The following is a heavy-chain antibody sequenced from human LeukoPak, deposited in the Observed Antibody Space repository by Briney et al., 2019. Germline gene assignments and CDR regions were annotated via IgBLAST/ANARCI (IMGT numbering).Heavy chain of an antibody. V-gene: IGHV4-31*03. CDR3: ARGADSSGIA. CDR1: GGSISSGGYY. D-gene: IGHD3-22*01. Sequence: PSETLSLTCTVSGGSISSGGYYWSWIRQHPGKGLEWIGYIYYSGSTYYNPSLKSRVTISVDTSKNQFSLKLSSVTAADTAVYYCARGADSSGIAWGQGTLVTVSS. J-gene: IGHJ5*02. CDR2: IYYSGST.